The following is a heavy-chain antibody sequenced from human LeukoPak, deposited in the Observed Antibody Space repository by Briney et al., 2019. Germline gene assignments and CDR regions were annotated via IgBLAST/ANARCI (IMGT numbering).Heavy chain of an antibody. J-gene: IGHJ4*02. CDR1: GYTFTGYY. D-gene: IGHD5-18*01. CDR2: IIPIFGTA. CDR3: ARDLDTALEFDY. V-gene: IGHV1-69*05. Sequence: ASVKVSCKASGYTFTGYYMHWVRQAPGQGLEWMGRIIPIFGTANYAQKFQGRVTITTDESTSTAYMELSSLRSEDTAVYYCARDLDTALEFDYWGQGTLVTVSS.